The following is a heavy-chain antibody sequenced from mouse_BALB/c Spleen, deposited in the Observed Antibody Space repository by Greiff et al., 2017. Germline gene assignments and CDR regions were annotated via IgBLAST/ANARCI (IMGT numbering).Heavy chain of an antibody. J-gene: IGHJ1*01. V-gene: IGHV4-1*02. Sequence: EVKLLESGGGLVQPGGSLKLSCAASGFDFSRYWMSWVRQAPGKGLEWIGEINPDSSTINYTPSLKDKFIISRDNAKNTLYLQMSKVRSEDTALYYCARDYYGSSYRYFDVWGAGTTFTVSS. D-gene: IGHD1-1*01. CDR2: INPDSSTI. CDR1: GFDFSRYW. CDR3: ARDYYGSSYRYFDV.